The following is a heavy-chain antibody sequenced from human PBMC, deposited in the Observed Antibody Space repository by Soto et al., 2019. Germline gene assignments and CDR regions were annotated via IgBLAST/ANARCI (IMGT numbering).Heavy chain of an antibody. D-gene: IGHD5-12*01. Sequence: PGESLKISCKTSGYNFAGYWIGWVRQMPGKGLEWLGIIFPGDSDTKYSPSFQGQVIISADKSIRTAYLQWSSLKASDTAIYYCARQSGMDAWGQGTTVTVSS. CDR1: GYNFAGYW. CDR2: IFPGDSDT. CDR3: ARQSGMDA. J-gene: IGHJ6*02. V-gene: IGHV5-51*01.